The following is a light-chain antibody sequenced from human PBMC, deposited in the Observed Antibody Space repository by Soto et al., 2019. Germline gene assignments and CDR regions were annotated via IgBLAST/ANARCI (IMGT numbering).Light chain of an antibody. CDR1: SSNIGSNY. Sequence: QSVLTQPPSASGTPGQRVTISCSGSSSNIGSNYVYWYQQLPRTAPKLLIYRNNLRPSGVPDRFSGSKSGTSASLAISGLRSEDEADYYCAAWDGSLSGVVFGGGTKLTVL. CDR2: RNN. V-gene: IGLV1-47*01. CDR3: AAWDGSLSGVV. J-gene: IGLJ2*01.